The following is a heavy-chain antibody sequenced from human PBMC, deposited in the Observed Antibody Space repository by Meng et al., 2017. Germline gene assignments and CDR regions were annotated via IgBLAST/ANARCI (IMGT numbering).Heavy chain of an antibody. V-gene: IGHV4-34*01. CDR2: INYSGST. J-gene: IGHJ3*02. D-gene: IGHD3-22*01. Sequence: ESLKISCAVYGGSFSGYAWSWIRQSPGKGLEWIGEINYSGSTNYNPSLESRVTMSVDTSKNQFSLKLSSVTAADTAVYYCARFPKYYYDSSGYSIDAFDIWGQGTMVTVSS. CDR3: ARFPKYYYDSSGYSIDAFDI. CDR1: GGSFSGYA.